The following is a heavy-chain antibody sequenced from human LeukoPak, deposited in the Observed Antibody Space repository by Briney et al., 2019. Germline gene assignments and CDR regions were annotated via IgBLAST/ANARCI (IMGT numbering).Heavy chain of an antibody. V-gene: IGHV4-61*05. J-gene: IGHJ4*02. Sequence: SGPTLVKPTQTLTLTCSFSGFSLSTNGVGVGWIRQPPGKGLEWIGYIYYSGSTNYNPSLKSRVTISVDTSKNQFSLKLSSVTAADTAVYYCARLGYDSSGYYYVIDYWGQGTLVTVSS. CDR1: GFSLSTNGVG. CDR2: IYYSGST. D-gene: IGHD3-22*01. CDR3: ARLGYDSSGYYYVIDY.